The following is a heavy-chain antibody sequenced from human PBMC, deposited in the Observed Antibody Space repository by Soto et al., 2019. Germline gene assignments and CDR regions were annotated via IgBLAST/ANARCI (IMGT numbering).Heavy chain of an antibody. Sequence: GASVKVSCKASGYTFTGYYMHWVRQAPGQGLEWMGWINPNSGGTNYAQKFQGRVTMTRDASISTAYMELSRLRSDDTAVYYCARGDRYLYYYGMDVWGQGTTVTVSS. J-gene: IGHJ6*02. CDR2: INPNSGGT. CDR1: GYTFTGYY. D-gene: IGHD1-20*01. CDR3: ARGDRYLYYYGMDV. V-gene: IGHV1-2*02.